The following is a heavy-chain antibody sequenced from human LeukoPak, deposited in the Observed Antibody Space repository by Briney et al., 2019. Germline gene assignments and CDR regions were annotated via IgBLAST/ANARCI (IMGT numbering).Heavy chain of an antibody. V-gene: IGHV4-59*11. D-gene: IGHD6-13*01. J-gene: IGHJ6*03. CDR1: GGSISSHY. CDR3: ARDSSSWPPYYYYYMDV. Sequence: SETLSLTCAVSGGSISSHYWSWIRQPPGKGLEWIGYIYYSGSTNYNPSLKSRVTISVDTSKNQFSLKLSSVTAADTAVYYCARDSSSWPPYYYYYMDVWGKGTTVTVSS. CDR2: IYYSGST.